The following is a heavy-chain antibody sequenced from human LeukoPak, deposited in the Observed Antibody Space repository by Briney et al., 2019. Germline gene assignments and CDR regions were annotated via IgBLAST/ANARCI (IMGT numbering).Heavy chain of an antibody. CDR3: AKTPSEWLPLGDY. Sequence: GGSLRLSCAASGFTFSNAWMSWVRQAPGKGLEWVSAISGSGGSTYYADSVKGRFTISRDNSKNTLYLQMNSLRAEDTAVYYCAKTPSEWLPLGDYWGQGTLVTVSS. CDR2: ISGSGGST. D-gene: IGHD6-19*01. V-gene: IGHV3-23*01. J-gene: IGHJ4*02. CDR1: GFTFSNAW.